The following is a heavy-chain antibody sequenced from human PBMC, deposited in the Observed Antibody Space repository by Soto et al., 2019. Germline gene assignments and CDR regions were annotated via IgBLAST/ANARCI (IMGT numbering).Heavy chain of an antibody. CDR3: VRGSAGGGAY. V-gene: IGHV1-2*02. Sequence: QVQLEQSGAEVKKPGASVKVSCKASGYTFTAYFLHWVRQVPGQGFEWMAWINPRSDVTNYAQKFQGRVTVTRDTAISTVYMELNNMTFNDTAVYDCVRGSAGGGAYWGQGTRVVVSS. CDR2: INPRSDVT. CDR1: GYTFTAYF. J-gene: IGHJ4*02. D-gene: IGHD6-13*01.